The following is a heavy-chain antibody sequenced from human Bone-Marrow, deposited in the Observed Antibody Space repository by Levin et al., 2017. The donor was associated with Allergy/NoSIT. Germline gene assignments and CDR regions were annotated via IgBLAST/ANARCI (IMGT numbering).Heavy chain of an antibody. CDR3: AREGGVAANWFDP. Sequence: SQTLSLTCTVSSGSISSSNSYWGWIRQTPGETLEWIGNVFHTGSTNYNPSLKSRATIPVDTSKNQFSLRLNSVTATDTAVYDCAREGGVAANWFDPWGQGTLVTVSS. CDR1: SGSISSSNSY. D-gene: IGHD2-15*01. CDR2: VFHTGST. J-gene: IGHJ5*02. V-gene: IGHV4-39*07.